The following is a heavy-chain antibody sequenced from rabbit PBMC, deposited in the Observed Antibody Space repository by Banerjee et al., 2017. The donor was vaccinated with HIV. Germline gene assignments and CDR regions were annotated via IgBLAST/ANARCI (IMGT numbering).Heavy chain of an antibody. V-gene: IGHV1S45*01. CDR2: IWTGSTGRT. CDR1: GFSFSIGYH. Sequence: QEQLVASGGGLVQPEGSPTLTCTVSGFSFSIGYHMCWVRQAPGKGLEWIACIWTGSTGRTYYASWAKGRFTISKTSSTTVTLQMTSLTAADTATYFCARGGWGELFLRLWGPGTLVTVS. D-gene: IGHD4-1*01. J-gene: IGHJ6*01. CDR3: ARGGWGELFLRL.